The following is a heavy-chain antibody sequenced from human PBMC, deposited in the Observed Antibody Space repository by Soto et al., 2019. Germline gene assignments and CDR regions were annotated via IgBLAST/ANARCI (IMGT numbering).Heavy chain of an antibody. CDR3: ARGGGYDFRSSQAPPIDV. CDR2: LYYTGST. D-gene: IGHD3-3*01. V-gene: IGHV4-59*01. CDR1: GGSISDFY. J-gene: IGHJ6*02. Sequence: KPSETLSLTCNVSGGSISDFYWSWIRQSPGKRLEWIGYLYYTGSTNYNPALMSRVTISLDTSKNQFSLKVRSVHAADTAVYYCARGGGYDFRSSQAPPIDVWRQGTTVTVSS.